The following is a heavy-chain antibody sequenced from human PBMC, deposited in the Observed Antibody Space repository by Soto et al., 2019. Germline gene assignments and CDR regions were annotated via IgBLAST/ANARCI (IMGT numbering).Heavy chain of an antibody. CDR1: GFTFSGYT. J-gene: IGHJ4*02. CDR3: ARSSFDY. Sequence: PGGSLRLSCAASGFTFSGYTMNWVRQAPGKGLEWVSSITSCSSYIYYADSVKGRFTISRDNAKNSLYLQINSLRAEDTAMYYCARSSFDYWGQGTLVTVAS. CDR2: ITSCSSYI. V-gene: IGHV3-21*01.